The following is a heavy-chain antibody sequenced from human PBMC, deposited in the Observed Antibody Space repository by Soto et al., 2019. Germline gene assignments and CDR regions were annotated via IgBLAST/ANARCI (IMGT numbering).Heavy chain of an antibody. D-gene: IGHD5-18*01. Sequence: PSETLSLTCTVSGGSISSYYWSWIRQPPGKGLEWIGYIYYSGSTNYNPSLKSRVTISVDTSKNQFSLKLSSVTAEDTAVYYCARDWGYSYGTHYLGCWGQGTLVTVSS. V-gene: IGHV4-59*12. CDR2: IYYSGST. J-gene: IGHJ4*02. CDR3: ARDWGYSYGTHYLGC. CDR1: GGSISSYY.